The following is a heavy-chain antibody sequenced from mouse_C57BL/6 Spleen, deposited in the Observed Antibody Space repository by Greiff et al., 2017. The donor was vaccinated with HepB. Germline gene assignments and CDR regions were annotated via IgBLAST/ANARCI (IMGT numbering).Heavy chain of an antibody. V-gene: IGHV1-7*01. CDR2: INPSSGYT. CDR3: ARSEVSRGYFDY. D-gene: IGHD2-14*01. J-gene: IGHJ2*01. Sequence: QVHVKQSGAELAKPGASVKLSCKASGYTFTSYWMHWVKQRPGQGLEWIGYINPSSGYTKYNQKFKDKATLTADKSSSTAYMQLSSLTYEDSAVYYCARSEVSRGYFDYWGRGTTLTVSS. CDR1: GYTFTSYW.